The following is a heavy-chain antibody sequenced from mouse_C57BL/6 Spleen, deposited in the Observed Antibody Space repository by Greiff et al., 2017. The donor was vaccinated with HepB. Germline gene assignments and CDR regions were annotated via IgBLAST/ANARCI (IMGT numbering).Heavy chain of an antibody. CDR3: ARGGWVYYAMDY. CDR2: IYPGDGDT. V-gene: IGHV1-82*01. CDR1: GYAFSSSW. Sequence: QVQLKQSGPELVKPGASVKISCKASGYAFSSSWMNWVKQRPGKGLEWIGRIYPGDGDTNYNGKFKGKATLTADKSSSTAYMQLSSLTSEDSAVYFCARGGWVYYAMDYWGQGTSVTVSS. J-gene: IGHJ4*01. D-gene: IGHD2-3*01.